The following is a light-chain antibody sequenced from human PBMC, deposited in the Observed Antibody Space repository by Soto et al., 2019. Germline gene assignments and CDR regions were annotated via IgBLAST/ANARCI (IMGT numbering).Light chain of an antibody. CDR2: AAY. Sequence: DIPMTQAPSSLSASVGDRVTITCRARQDISTYLAWYQQKPGKVPKLLISAAYTFQSGVPPRFSGSGSGTDFTLTISSLQSEDVVTDYCQKYDNAPLTFGGGTKVEI. CDR1: QDISTY. J-gene: IGKJ4*01. V-gene: IGKV1-27*01. CDR3: QKYDNAPLT.